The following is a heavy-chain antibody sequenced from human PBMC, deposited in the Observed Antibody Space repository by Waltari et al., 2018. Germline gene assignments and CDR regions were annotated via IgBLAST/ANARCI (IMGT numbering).Heavy chain of an antibody. D-gene: IGHD6-6*01. CDR1: GGSISSHY. V-gene: IGHV4-59*11. CDR3: ARFRREITYSSSSWGWVDY. CDR2: IYYSGST. Sequence: QVQLQESGPGLVKPSETLSLTFTVSGGSISSHYWSWIRPPPWTGLEWIGYIYYSGSTNYNPSLKSRVTISVDTSKNQFSLKLSSVTAADTAVYYCARFRREITYSSSSWGWVDYWGQGTLVTVSS. J-gene: IGHJ4*02.